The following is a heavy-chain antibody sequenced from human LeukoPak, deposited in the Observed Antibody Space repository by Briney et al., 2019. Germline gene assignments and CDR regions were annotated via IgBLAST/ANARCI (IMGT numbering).Heavy chain of an antibody. CDR3: ARGPRYNSGWSRGPVGY. Sequence: SETLSLTCAVYGGSFSGYYWSWIRQPPGKGLEWIGEINHSGSTNYNPSLKSRVTISVDTSKNQFSLKLSSVTAADTAVYYCARGPRYNSGWSRGPVGYWGQGTLVTVSS. D-gene: IGHD6-19*01. CDR1: GGSFSGYY. J-gene: IGHJ4*02. CDR2: INHSGST. V-gene: IGHV4-34*01.